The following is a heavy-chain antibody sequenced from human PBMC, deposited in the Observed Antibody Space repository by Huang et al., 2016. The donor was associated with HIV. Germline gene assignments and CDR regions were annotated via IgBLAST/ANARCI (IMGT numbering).Heavy chain of an antibody. V-gene: IGHV1-69*01. CDR3: ATVDYYDTSGPQRGYFDN. CDR2: IIPTLGTA. D-gene: IGHD3-22*01. J-gene: IGHJ4*02. Sequence: QVQLVQSGAEVKKPGSSVKVSCKASGGSFRNFALGWVRQATGQGLEWMGGIIPTLGTANYAQKVQGRVTIIADESTSTAYMELSSLRSEDTAVYYCATVDYYDTSGPQRGYFDNWGQGTLVTVSS. CDR1: GGSFRNFA.